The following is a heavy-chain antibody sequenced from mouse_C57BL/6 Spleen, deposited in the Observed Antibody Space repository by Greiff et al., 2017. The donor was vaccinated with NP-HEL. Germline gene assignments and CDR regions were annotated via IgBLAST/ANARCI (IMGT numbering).Heavy chain of an antibody. V-gene: IGHV1-55*01. CDR1: GYTFTSYW. D-gene: IGHD1-1*01. CDR3: ASYYGSSLAWFAY. J-gene: IGHJ3*01. CDR2: IYPGSGST. Sequence: QVQLQQSGAELVKPGASVKMSCKASGYTFTSYWITWVKQRPGQGLEWIGDIYPGSGSTNYNEKFKSKATLTVDTSSRTAYMQLSSLTSEDSAVYYCASYYGSSLAWFAYWGQGTLVTVSA.